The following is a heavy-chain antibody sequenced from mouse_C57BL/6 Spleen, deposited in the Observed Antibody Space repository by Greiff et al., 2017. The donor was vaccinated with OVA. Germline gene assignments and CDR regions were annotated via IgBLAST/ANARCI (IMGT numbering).Heavy chain of an antibody. V-gene: IGHV2-5*01. Sequence: QVQLKESGPGLVQPSQSLSITCTVSGFSLTSYGVHWVRQSPGKGLEWLGVIWRGGSTDYNAAFMSRLSITKDNSKSQVFFKMNSLQADDTAIYYCAKRTDYSNFYYAMDYWGQGTSVTVSS. CDR1: GFSLTSYG. J-gene: IGHJ4*01. D-gene: IGHD2-5*01. CDR2: IWRGGST. CDR3: AKRTDYSNFYYAMDY.